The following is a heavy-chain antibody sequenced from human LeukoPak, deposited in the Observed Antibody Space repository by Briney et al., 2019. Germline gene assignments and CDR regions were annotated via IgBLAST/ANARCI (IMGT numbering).Heavy chain of an antibody. Sequence: PGRSLRLSCAASGFTFSSYGMHWVRQAPGKGLEWVAVISYDGSNKYYADSVKGRFTISRDNSKNTLYLQMNSLRAEDTAVYYCAKDLGGQPRDYWGQGTLVTVSS. J-gene: IGHJ4*02. CDR3: AKDLGGQPRDY. D-gene: IGHD1-26*01. V-gene: IGHV3-30*18. CDR2: ISYDGSNK. CDR1: GFTFSSYG.